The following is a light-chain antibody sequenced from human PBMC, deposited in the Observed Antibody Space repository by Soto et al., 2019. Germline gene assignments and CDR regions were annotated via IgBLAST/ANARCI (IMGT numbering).Light chain of an antibody. J-gene: IGKJ4*01. CDR2: AAS. CDR3: QQVSGYPLN. V-gene: IGKV1-9*01. Sequence: ILLTQSPSSPSASVGDRVTITCRGSQGIKSHLAWYQEGPGKAPKLLIYAASTLQSGVPSRFSGSAAGTEFTLTISSLQPEDFATYYCQQVSGYPLNFGGGTKVDIK. CDR1: QGIKSH.